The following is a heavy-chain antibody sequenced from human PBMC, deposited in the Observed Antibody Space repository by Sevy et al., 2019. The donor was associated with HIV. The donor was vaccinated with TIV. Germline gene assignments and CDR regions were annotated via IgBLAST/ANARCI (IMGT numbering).Heavy chain of an antibody. V-gene: IGHV4-61*02. CDR3: AREGVGGYFNYMDV. Sequence: SETLSLTCTVSGGSISSGSYYWSWIRQPAGKGLEWIGRIYASGGTNYNYNPSLKSRVTISLDTSKNQFSLKLSSVTAADTAVYYCAREGVGGYFNYMDVWGKGTTVTVSS. CDR2: IYASGGTNY. D-gene: IGHD3-9*01. J-gene: IGHJ6*03. CDR1: GGSISSGSYY.